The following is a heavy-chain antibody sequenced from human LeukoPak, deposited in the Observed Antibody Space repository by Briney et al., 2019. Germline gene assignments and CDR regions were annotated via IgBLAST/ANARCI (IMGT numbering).Heavy chain of an antibody. CDR2: ISSSSSTI. V-gene: IGHV3-48*01. CDR3: VNSLGRVATIPENFDY. D-gene: IGHD5-12*01. CDR1: GFTFSSYS. J-gene: IGHJ4*02. Sequence: PGGSLRLSCAASGFTFSSYSMNWVRQAPGKGLEWVPYISSSSSTIYYADSVKGRFTISRDNAKNSLYLQMNSLRAEDTAVYYCVNSLGRVATIPENFDYWGQGTLVTVSS.